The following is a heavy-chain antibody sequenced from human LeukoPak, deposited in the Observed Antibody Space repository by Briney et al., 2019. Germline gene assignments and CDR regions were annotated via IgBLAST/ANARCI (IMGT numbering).Heavy chain of an antibody. CDR2: IKPDGSEK. CDR3: ARAPTKFRRDWFDP. D-gene: IGHD3-9*01. Sequence: GGSLRLSCAASGFTFSTYWMHWVRQAPGKGLEWVANIKPDGSEKYYVDSVKGRFTISRDNAKNSLYLEMNYLRAEDTAVYYCARAPTKFRRDWFDPWGQGTLVTVSS. CDR1: GFTFSTYW. V-gene: IGHV3-7*04. J-gene: IGHJ5*02.